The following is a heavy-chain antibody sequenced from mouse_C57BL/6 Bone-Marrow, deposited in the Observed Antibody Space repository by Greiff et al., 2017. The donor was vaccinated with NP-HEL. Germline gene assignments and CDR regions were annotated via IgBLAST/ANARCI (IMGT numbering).Heavy chain of an antibody. Sequence: QVQLKQPGTELVKPGASVKLSCKASGYTFTSYWMHWVKQRPGQGLEWIGNINPSNGGTNYNEKFKSKATLTVDKSSSTAYMQLSSLTSEDSAVYYCARSGGRETGTLDYWGQGTPLTVSS. D-gene: IGHD4-1*01. J-gene: IGHJ2*01. CDR2: INPSNGGT. CDR1: GYTFTSYW. V-gene: IGHV1-53*01. CDR3: ARSGGRETGTLDY.